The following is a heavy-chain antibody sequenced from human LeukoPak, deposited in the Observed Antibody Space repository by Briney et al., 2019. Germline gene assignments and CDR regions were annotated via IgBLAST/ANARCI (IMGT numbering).Heavy chain of an antibody. J-gene: IGHJ4*02. CDR1: GYTFTSYG. D-gene: IGHD2-15*01. CDR3: ARARDCSGGNCYSDC. V-gene: IGHV7-4-1*02. CDR2: INTGTGNP. Sequence: ASVKVSCKASGYTFTSYGISWVRQAPGQGLEWVGWINTGTGNPTYAQGFTGRFVFSLDTSVSTAYLQISSLKAEDTAVYYCARARDCSGGNCYSDCWGQGTLVTVSS.